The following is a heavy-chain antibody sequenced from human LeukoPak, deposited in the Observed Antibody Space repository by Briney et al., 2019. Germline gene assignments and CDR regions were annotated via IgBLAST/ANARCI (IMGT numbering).Heavy chain of an antibody. CDR2: INPNSGGT. D-gene: IGHD1-26*01. V-gene: IGHV1-2*02. J-gene: IGHJ4*02. Sequence: WASVKVSCKASGYTFTGHYIHWVRQAPGQGLEWMGWINPNSGGTNYTPKFQGRVTMTRDTSISTAYMELSRLRSDDTAVYYCARGGSGGNFDYWGQGTLVTVSS. CDR3: ARGGSGGNFDY. CDR1: GYTFTGHY.